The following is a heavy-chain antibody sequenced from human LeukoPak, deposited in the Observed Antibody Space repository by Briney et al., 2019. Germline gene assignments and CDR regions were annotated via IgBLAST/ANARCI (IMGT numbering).Heavy chain of an antibody. Sequence: ASVKDSCQASGCTFTGYFIHWVRQAPGQGLEWMGLINPHNGGTNYAQKFKGRVTMTRDSSTSTAYMELSRLRSDDTAVYYCAREVYCSSTSCYSRDLDYWGQGTLVTVSS. CDR3: AREVYCSSTSCYSRDLDY. CDR2: INPHNGGT. V-gene: IGHV1-2*02. CDR1: GCTFTGYF. J-gene: IGHJ4*02. D-gene: IGHD2-2*01.